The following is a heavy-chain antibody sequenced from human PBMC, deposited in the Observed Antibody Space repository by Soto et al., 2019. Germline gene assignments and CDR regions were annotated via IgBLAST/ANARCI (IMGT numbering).Heavy chain of an antibody. CDR3: ARGVTTDPDY. CDR2: INHSGST. D-gene: IGHD4-17*01. Sequence: SETLSLTCAVYGGSFSGYYWSWIRQPPGKGLEWIGEINHSGSTNYNPSLKRRVTISVATSKNQFSLKLSSVTAADTAVYYCARGVTTDPDYWGQGTLVTVSS. J-gene: IGHJ4*02. V-gene: IGHV4-34*01. CDR1: GGSFSGYY.